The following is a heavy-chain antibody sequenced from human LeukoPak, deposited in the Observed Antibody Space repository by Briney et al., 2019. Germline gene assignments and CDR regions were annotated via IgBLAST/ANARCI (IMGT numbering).Heavy chain of an antibody. CDR3: AKGDYDYVWGSYRYTLDYSSFDY. D-gene: IGHD3-16*02. CDR1: GFTFSSYA. V-gene: IGHV3-23*01. J-gene: IGHJ4*02. CDR2: ISGSGGST. Sequence: GGSLRLSCAASGFTFSSYAMSWVRQAPGEGLEWVSAISGSGGSTYYADSVKGRFTISRDNSKNTLYLQMNSLRAEDTAVYYCAKGDYDYVWGSYRYTLDYSSFDYWGQGTLVTVSS.